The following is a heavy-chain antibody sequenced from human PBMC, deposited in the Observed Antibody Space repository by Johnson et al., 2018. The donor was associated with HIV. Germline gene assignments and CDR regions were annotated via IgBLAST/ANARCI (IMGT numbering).Heavy chain of an antibody. D-gene: IGHD1-1*01. CDR2: ISSSGSTI. CDR3: ARRVEGRRSANDAFDI. J-gene: IGHJ3*02. Sequence: QMLLVESGGGVVQPGRSLRLSCAASGFTFSDYAMHWVRQAPGKGLEWVSYISSSGSTIYYADSVKGRFTISRDNAKNSLYLQMNSLRAEDTAVYYCARRVEGRRSANDAFDIWGQGTVVTVSS. V-gene: IGHV3-11*04. CDR1: GFTFSDYA.